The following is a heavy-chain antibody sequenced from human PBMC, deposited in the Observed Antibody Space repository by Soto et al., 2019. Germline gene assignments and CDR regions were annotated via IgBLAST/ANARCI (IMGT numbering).Heavy chain of an antibody. V-gene: IGHV4-4*02. D-gene: IGHD5-12*01. J-gene: IGHJ4*02. CDR2: IYHGGST. Sequence: SETLSLTCTVSGDSISSTMWWSWVRQSPGKGLEWIGDIYHGGSTNYNPSLKSRVTISIDKSKNQFSLKLKSVTAADTAVYYCGRDDRVDPTSRLDYWGQGTPVTVSS. CDR1: GDSISSTMW. CDR3: GRDDRVDPTSRLDY.